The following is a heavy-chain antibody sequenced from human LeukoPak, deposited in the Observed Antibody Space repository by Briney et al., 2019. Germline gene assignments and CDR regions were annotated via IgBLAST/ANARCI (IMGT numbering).Heavy chain of an antibody. V-gene: IGHV1-69*02. CDR3: ARGILGYCSSTSCYSGAFDI. CDR1: GGTFSSYT. Sequence: SVKVSCKASGGTFSSYTISWVRQAPGPGLEWMGRIIPILGIANYAQKFQGRVTITADKSTSTAYMELSSLRSEDTAVYYCARGILGYCSSTSCYSGAFDIWGQGTMVTVSS. J-gene: IGHJ3*02. CDR2: IIPILGIA. D-gene: IGHD2-2*01.